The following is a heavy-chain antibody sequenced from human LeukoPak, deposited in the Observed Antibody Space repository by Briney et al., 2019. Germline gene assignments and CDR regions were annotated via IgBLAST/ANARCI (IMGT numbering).Heavy chain of an antibody. CDR3: ASGIPYSSGWLHYYYYMDV. CDR1: GFTFSTFA. D-gene: IGHD6-19*01. Sequence: GGSLRLSCEASGFTFSTFAMIWVRQPPGKGLEWVSSIFPSGGEIHYADSVRGRFTISKDNSKSTLSLQMNSLRAEDTAVYYCASGIPYSSGWLHYYYYMDVWGKGTTVTVSS. V-gene: IGHV3-23*01. CDR2: IFPSGGEI. J-gene: IGHJ6*03.